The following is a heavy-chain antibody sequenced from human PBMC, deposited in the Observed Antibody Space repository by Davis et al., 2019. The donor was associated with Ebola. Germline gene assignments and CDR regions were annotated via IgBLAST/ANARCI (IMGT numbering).Heavy chain of an antibody. CDR1: GFTFSSYD. CDR3: ARVSYCSGGSCYSNEFDY. D-gene: IGHD2-15*01. V-gene: IGHV3-48*03. CDR2: ISSSGSTI. J-gene: IGHJ4*02. Sequence: GESLKISCAASGFTFSSYDMNCVRQAPGTGLEWVSYISSSGSTIYYADSVKGRFTISRDNAKNSLYLQMNSLRAEDTAVYYCARVSYCSGGSCYSNEFDYWGQGTLVTVSS.